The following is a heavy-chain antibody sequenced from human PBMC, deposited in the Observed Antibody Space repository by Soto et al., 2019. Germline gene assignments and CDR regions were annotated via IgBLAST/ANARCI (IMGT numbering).Heavy chain of an antibody. J-gene: IGHJ6*02. CDR1: GGSFMIQA. CDR2: IIPFSGTV. CDR3: ARGSYDSYAGFFGMDV. Sequence: SVKVSCKTSGGSFMIQAISWVLQSAVQGPEWMGGIIPFSGTVTYTQRFQGRLTLTADEPTKTAYMELSSLRSEDTAVYYCARGSYDSYAGFFGMDVWGQGTKVTVSS. D-gene: IGHD3-10*01. V-gene: IGHV1-69*13.